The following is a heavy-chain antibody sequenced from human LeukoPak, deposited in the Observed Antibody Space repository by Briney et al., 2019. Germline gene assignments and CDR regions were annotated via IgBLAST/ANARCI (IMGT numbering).Heavy chain of an antibody. V-gene: IGHV3-21*01. CDR1: GFTFSSYS. D-gene: IGHD2-2*01. J-gene: IGHJ4*02. Sequence: GGSLRLSCAASGFTFSSYSMNWVRRAPGKGLEWVSSISSSSSYIYYADSVKGRFTISRDNAKNSLYLQMNSLRAEDTAVYYCASLQDCSSTSCYQLDYWGQGTLVTVSS. CDR3: ASLQDCSSTSCYQLDY. CDR2: ISSSSSYI.